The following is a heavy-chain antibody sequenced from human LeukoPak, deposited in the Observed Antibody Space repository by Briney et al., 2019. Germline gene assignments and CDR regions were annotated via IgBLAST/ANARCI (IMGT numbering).Heavy chain of an antibody. Sequence: GGSLRLSCAASGLTFSSYAMSWVRQTPGKGLEWVSSISNSNNYIYYADSVKGRFTISRDNADNSLYLQMNSLRADDTAVYYCARQRPSGSYDYWGQGTLVTVSS. D-gene: IGHD1-26*01. CDR1: GLTFSSYA. CDR2: ISNSNNYI. CDR3: ARQRPSGSYDY. J-gene: IGHJ4*02. V-gene: IGHV3-21*01.